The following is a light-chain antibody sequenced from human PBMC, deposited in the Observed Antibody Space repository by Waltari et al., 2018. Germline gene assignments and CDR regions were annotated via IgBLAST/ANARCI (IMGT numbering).Light chain of an antibody. CDR1: ALAKKY. V-gene: IGLV3-10*01. J-gene: IGLJ2*01. Sequence: SYELTQPPSVSVSPGQTATITCSADALAKKYACWYQQKPGQAPVQVIYQDVKRPSGIRERFSGSSSGTMVTLTISGAQVEYVADYYCYSTDCSSNVQVFGGGTKLTVL. CDR3: YSTDCSSNVQV. CDR2: QDV.